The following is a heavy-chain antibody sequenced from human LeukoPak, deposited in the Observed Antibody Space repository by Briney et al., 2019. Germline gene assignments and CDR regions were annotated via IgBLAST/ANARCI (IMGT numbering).Heavy chain of an antibody. V-gene: IGHV3-7*01. CDR1: GFTFSDYW. CDR3: ARPTTVGSLFDY. CDR2: VKKDGSEK. J-gene: IGHJ4*02. Sequence: PGGSLRLSCAASGFTFSDYWMSWVRKAPGKGLEWVANVKKDGSEKFYVDSVKGRFTISRDNAKNSLYLQMNSLRVEDTAVYYCARPTTVGSLFDYWGQGTLVTVSS. D-gene: IGHD4-17*01.